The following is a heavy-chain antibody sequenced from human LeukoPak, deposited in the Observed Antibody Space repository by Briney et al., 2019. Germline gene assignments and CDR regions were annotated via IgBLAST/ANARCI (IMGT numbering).Heavy chain of an antibody. CDR3: TKDRLAVEYYYYYGFDV. D-gene: IGHD6-19*01. V-gene: IGHV3-74*01. CDR2: INGDGRNI. J-gene: IGHJ6*02. CDR1: GFTFSSYW. Sequence: GGSLRLSCVASGFTFSSYWMHWVRQDPRKGLVWVSRINGDGRNINYADSVMGRFTIFRDNAKKSLYLEMNSLRTEDTALYYCTKDRLAVEYYYYYGFDVWGQGTTVTVSS.